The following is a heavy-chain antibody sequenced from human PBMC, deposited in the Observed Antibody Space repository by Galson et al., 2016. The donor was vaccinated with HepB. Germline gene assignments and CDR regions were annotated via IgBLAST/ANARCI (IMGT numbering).Heavy chain of an antibody. D-gene: IGHD3-16*01. V-gene: IGHV3-23*01. CDR1: GFSFSGYA. Sequence: SLRLSCAASGFSFSGYAMCWVRQAPGKGLEWVSAIVDSGVTTYYADSVRGRFTISRDNSKSTLYLQMNSLRAEDTAVYYCAKDTSWVLDFWGQGNLVTVSS. CDR2: IVDSGVTT. CDR3: AKDTSWVLDF. J-gene: IGHJ4*02.